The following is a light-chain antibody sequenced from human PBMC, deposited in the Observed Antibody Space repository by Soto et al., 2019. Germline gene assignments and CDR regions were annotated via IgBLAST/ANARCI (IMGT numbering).Light chain of an antibody. V-gene: IGLV2-8*01. CDR2: EVS. Sequence: QSVLTQPRSASGSPGQPVTIFCTGTSSDVGGYNYVSWYQQHPGKAPKLMIYEVSKRPSGVPDRFSGSKSGNTASLTVSGRQGADEADYYCSCSAGSSNFYVFGTGTKLTVL. CDR1: SSDVGGYNY. CDR3: SCSAGSSNFYV. J-gene: IGLJ1*01.